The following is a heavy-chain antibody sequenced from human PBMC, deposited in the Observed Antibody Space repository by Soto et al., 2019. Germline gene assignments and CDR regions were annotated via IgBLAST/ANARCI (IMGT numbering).Heavy chain of an antibody. CDR2: IFYSGST. J-gene: IGHJ6*02. CDR3: AFICSGGHSYGFYYYRMDV. D-gene: IGHD5-18*01. V-gene: IGHV4-39*01. Sequence: SETLSLTCTVSGGSISSSSDYWGWIRQRPGKGLEWIGSIFYSGSTYYNPSLKSRVTISVDTSKNQFSLKLSSVTAADTAVYYCAFICSGGHSYGFYYYRMDVWGQGTTVT. CDR1: GGSISSSSDY.